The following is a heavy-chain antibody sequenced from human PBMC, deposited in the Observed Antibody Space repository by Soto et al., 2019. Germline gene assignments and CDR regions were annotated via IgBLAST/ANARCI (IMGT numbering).Heavy chain of an antibody. Sequence: QVQLVQSGAEVKKPGASVKVSCKASGYTFTSYAMHWVRQAPGQRLEWMGWINAGNGNTKYSQKFQGRVTITRDTSERTAYMELSSLRSEDTAVYYCARGPGGPDGPGDYWGQGTLVTVSS. D-gene: IGHD2-15*01. CDR3: ARGPGGPDGPGDY. CDR1: GYTFTSYA. J-gene: IGHJ4*02. CDR2: INAGNGNT. V-gene: IGHV1-3*01.